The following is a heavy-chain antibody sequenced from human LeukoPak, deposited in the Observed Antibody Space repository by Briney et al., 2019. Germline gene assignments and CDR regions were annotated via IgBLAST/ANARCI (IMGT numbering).Heavy chain of an antibody. CDR1: GFTFSNYA. J-gene: IGHJ5*02. V-gene: IGHV3-30-3*01. CDR2: ISFDGSDK. CDR3: ARDQPGTYTLSST. Sequence: GRSLRLSCAASGFTFSNYAMHWVRQAPGKGLEWVAFISFDGSDKYYADFVKGRFTISRDNSKNTLYLQMNSLRAEDTAVYYCARDQPGTYTLSSTWGQGTLVTVSS. D-gene: IGHD6-19*01.